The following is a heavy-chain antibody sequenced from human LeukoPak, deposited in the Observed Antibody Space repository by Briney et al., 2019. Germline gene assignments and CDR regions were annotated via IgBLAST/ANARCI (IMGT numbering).Heavy chain of an antibody. CDR2: IYFSGST. V-gene: IGHV4-31*03. Sequence: SQTLSLTCTVSGGSISSGGYFWSWIRQHPGKGLEGIGYIYFSGSTYYNPSLRSRITISVDTSKNQFSLKLTSVTAADTAVYYCARVYYTSSPFDYWGQGTLVTVSS. D-gene: IGHD6-6*01. CDR3: ARVYYTSSPFDY. CDR1: GGSISSGGYF. J-gene: IGHJ4*02.